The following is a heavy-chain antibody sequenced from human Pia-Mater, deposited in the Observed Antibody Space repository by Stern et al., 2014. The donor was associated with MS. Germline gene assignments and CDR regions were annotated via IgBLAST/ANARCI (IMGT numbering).Heavy chain of an antibody. D-gene: IGHD6-13*01. CDR2: IIPIFGTG. CDR3: ARGSYSSSWYGVY. Sequence: VQLVESGAAVKKPGSSVKVSCKASGGTFRSYVISWVRQAPGPGLEWMGGIIPIFGTGNYAQKFQGRVTITADESTSTAYMELSSLRSEDTAVYYCARGSYSSSWYGVYWGQGTLVTVSS. CDR1: GGTFRSYV. J-gene: IGHJ4*02. V-gene: IGHV1-69*01.